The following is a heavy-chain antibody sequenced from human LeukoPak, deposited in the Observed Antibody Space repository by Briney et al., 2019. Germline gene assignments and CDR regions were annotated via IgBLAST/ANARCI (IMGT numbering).Heavy chain of an antibody. V-gene: IGHV1-18*01. CDR3: ARVDLLNGHYFFDY. Sequence: ASVKVSCKASGYTFTSYGISWVRQAPGQGLEWMGWISAYNGNTNYAQKLQGRVTMTTDTSTSTAYMELRSLRSDDTAVYFCARVDLLNGHYFFDYWGQGTLVTVSS. CDR2: ISAYNGNT. CDR1: GYTFTSYG. D-gene: IGHD3-9*01. J-gene: IGHJ4*02.